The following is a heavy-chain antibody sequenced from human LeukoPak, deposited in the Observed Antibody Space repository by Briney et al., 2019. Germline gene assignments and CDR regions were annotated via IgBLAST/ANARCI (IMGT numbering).Heavy chain of an antibody. CDR3: ARDVWFDP. CDR1: GFTFSSHE. Sequence: GGSLRLSCAASGFTFSSHEMNWVRQPPGKGLEWVSYISSGGSTIYYADSVKGRFTVSRDDAKNSLYLQMNSLRAEDTALYYCARDVWFDPWGQGTLVTVSS. J-gene: IGHJ5*02. CDR2: ISSGGSTI. V-gene: IGHV3-48*03.